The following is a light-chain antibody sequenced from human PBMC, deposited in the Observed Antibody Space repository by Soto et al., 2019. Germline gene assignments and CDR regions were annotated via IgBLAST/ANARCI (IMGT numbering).Light chain of an antibody. CDR2: EVS. J-gene: IGLJ1*01. Sequence: QSALTQPASVSGSPGQSITISCTGTSSDVGSYNLVSWYQQHPGKAPKLMIYEVSNRPSGVSNRFSGSKSGNTASLTISGLQAEDEADYYCSSYTSSSTLLYVFGTGTKVTVL. CDR1: SSDVGSYNL. CDR3: SSYTSSSTLLYV. V-gene: IGLV2-14*02.